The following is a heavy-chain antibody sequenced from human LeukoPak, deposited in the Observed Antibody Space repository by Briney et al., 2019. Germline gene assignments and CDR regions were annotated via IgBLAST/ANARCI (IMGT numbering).Heavy chain of an antibody. Sequence: GGSLRLSCAASGFTFSSYSMNWVRQAPGKGLEWVSSISSSSSYIYYADSVKGRFTISRDNAKNSLCLQMNSLRAEDTAVYYCARDEQQLVPFDYWGQGTLVTVSS. CDR2: ISSSSSYI. J-gene: IGHJ4*02. D-gene: IGHD6-13*01. V-gene: IGHV3-21*01. CDR1: GFTFSSYS. CDR3: ARDEQQLVPFDY.